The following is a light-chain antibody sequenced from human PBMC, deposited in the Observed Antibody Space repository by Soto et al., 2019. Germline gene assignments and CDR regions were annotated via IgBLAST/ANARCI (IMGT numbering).Light chain of an antibody. CDR2: EGN. CDR1: SSDVGSYNL. J-gene: IGLJ3*02. CDR3: CAYAGSYTLGV. Sequence: QSALTQPASVSGSPGQSITISCTGTSSDVGSYNLVSWYQQHPNKAPKVIIYEGNKRPSGVSNRFSGSYSGNTASLTISGLQAEDEGDYYCCAYAGSYTLGVFGGGTKLTVL. V-gene: IGLV2-23*01.